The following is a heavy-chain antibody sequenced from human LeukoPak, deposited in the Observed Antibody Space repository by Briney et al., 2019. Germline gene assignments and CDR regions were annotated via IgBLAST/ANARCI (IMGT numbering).Heavy chain of an antibody. J-gene: IGHJ4*02. CDR3: ARVDYGDYVFDY. CDR1: GGSISSGGYF. Sequence: SETLSLTCAVSGGSISSGGYFWSWIRQPPGKGLEWIGYIYHSGSTYYNPSLKSRVTISVDRSKNQFSLKLSSVTAADTAVYYCARVDYGDYVFDYWGQGTLVTVSS. D-gene: IGHD4-17*01. CDR2: IYHSGST. V-gene: IGHV4-30-2*01.